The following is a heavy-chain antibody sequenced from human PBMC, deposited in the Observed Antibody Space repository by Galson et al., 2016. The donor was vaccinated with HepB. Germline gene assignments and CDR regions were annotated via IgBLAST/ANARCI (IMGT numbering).Heavy chain of an antibody. D-gene: IGHD2-21*01. V-gene: IGHV1-18*01. CDR2: ISAYYGNT. J-gene: IGHJ6*03. CDR3: ARIIANYHYYYLDV. CDR1: GYTFTSYG. Sequence: SVKVSCKASGYTFTSYGTRWVRQAPGQGLEWMGWISAYYGNTNYAQKLQGRVTMTTDTSTSTAYMELRSLRSDDTAVYYCARIIANYHYYYLDVWGKGTTVTVSS.